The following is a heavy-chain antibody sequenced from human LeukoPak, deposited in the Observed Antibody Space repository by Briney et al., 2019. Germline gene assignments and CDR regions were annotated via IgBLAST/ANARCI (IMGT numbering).Heavy chain of an antibody. J-gene: IGHJ3*02. D-gene: IGHD3-10*01. CDR1: GFTFSTYF. CDR2: ISSDGSHT. CDR3: ARERQDTIVHSGAFDI. V-gene: IGHV3-30-3*01. Sequence: GGSLRLSCAASGFTFSTYFMHWVRQAPGKGLEWVAVISSDGSHTFYVESVKGRFTISRDNSKNILYLQMNSLRAEDTAVYFCARERQDTIVHSGAFDIWGQGTMVTVSS.